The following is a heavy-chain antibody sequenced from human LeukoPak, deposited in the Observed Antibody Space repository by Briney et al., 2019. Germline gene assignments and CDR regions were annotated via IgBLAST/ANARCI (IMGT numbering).Heavy chain of an antibody. D-gene: IGHD3-3*01. CDR2: IIPICGTA. V-gene: IGHV1-69*01. J-gene: IGHJ3*02. CDR1: GGTFSSYA. Sequence: SVKVSCKASGGTFSSYAISWVRQAPGQGLEWMGGIIPICGTANYAQKFQGRVTITADESTSTAYMELSSLRSEDTAVYYCARPTRLRFLEWLSSGAFDIWGQGTMVTVSS. CDR3: ARPTRLRFLEWLSSGAFDI.